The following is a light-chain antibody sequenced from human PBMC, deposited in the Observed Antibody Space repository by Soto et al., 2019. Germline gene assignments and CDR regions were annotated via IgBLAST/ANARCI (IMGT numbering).Light chain of an antibody. V-gene: IGKV3-20*01. J-gene: IGKJ1*01. CDR1: QSVSSSY. Sequence: EIVLTQSPGTLSLSPGERATLSCRASQSVSSSYLAWYQQQPGQAQRLLIYGASSRATGIPDRFSGSGSGTDFTLTISRLEPEDFAVYYCQQYSSAPLTFGQGTKVEIK. CDR2: GAS. CDR3: QQYSSAPLT.